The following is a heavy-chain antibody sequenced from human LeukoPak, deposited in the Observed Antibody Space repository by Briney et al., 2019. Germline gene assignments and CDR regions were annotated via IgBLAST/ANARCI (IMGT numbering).Heavy chain of an antibody. V-gene: IGHV3-33*01. D-gene: IGHD6-19*01. CDR2: IWYDGSNK. Sequence: AGGSLRLSCAASGFTFSSYGMHWVRQAPGKGLEWVAVIWYDGSNKYYADSVKGRFTISRQNSKNRLYLQEKTVRAEDTAVYYCARDKGLAVACDAFHMWGQGRIVTVSP. CDR3: ARDKGLAVACDAFHM. CDR1: GFTFSSYG. J-gene: IGHJ3*02.